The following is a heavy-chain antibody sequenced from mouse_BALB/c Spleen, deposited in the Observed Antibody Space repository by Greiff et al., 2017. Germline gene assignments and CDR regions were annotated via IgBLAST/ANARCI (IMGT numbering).Heavy chain of an antibody. CDR3: ARNYITTATRGAMDY. CDR2: IWGGGST. Sequence: VKRVESGPGLVAPSQSLSITCTVSGFSLSRYSVHWVRQPPGKGLEWLGMIWGGGSTDYNSALKSRLSISKDNSKSQVFLKMNSLQTDDTAMYYCARNYITTATRGAMDYWGQGTSVTVSS. J-gene: IGHJ4*01. D-gene: IGHD1-2*01. V-gene: IGHV2-6-4*01. CDR1: GFSLSRYS.